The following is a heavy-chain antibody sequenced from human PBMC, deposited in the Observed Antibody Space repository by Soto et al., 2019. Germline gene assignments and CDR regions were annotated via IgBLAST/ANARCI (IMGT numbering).Heavy chain of an antibody. D-gene: IGHD3-3*01. J-gene: IGHJ5*02. CDR1: GGSISSYY. CDR3: ARSSVLRFLEWFPDRNWFDP. CDR2: IYYSGST. V-gene: IGHV4-59*08. Sequence: SETLSLTCTVSGGSISSYYWSWIRQPPGKGLEWIGYIYYSGSTNYNPSLKSRVTISVDTSKNQFSLKLSSVTAADTAVYYCARSSVLRFLEWFPDRNWFDPWGQGTLVTVSS.